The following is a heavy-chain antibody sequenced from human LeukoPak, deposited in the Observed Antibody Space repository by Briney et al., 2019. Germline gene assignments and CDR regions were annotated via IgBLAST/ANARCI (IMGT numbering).Heavy chain of an antibody. D-gene: IGHD3-10*01. CDR2: IYHSGST. CDR1: GGSISSSSYY. J-gene: IGHJ4*02. V-gene: IGHV4-61*01. Sequence: PSETLSLTCTVSGGSISSSSYYWSWIRQPPGKGLEWIGYIYHSGSTNYSPSLKSRVAISLDTSKNQFSLKLSSVTAADTAVYYCARARRGDFGELGLDYWGQGTLVTVSS. CDR3: ARARRGDFGELGLDY.